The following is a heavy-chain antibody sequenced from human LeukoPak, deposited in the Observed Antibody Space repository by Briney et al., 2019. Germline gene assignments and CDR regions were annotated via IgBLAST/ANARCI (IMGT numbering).Heavy chain of an antibody. Sequence: GGSLSLSRAASGFTLSRNYMSWVPQAPGEGLEWGSDIYSGGSTYYAVSVKGRFTIYRDNSKNTLYLQMGSLRAEDMAAYYCARAREYYPWEARAFNIWGQGTMVTVSS. CDR2: IYSGGST. J-gene: IGHJ3*02. CDR3: ARAREYYPWEARAFNI. CDR1: GFTLSRNY. D-gene: IGHD3-10*01. V-gene: IGHV3-66*01.